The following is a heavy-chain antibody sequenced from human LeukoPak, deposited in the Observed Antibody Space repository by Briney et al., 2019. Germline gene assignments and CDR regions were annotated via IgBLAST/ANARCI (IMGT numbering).Heavy chain of an antibody. V-gene: IGHV3-30*04. CDR3: AREGAYYYMDV. D-gene: IGHD1-26*01. J-gene: IGHJ6*03. Sequence: GRSLRLSCAASGFTFSSYAMHWVRQAPGKGLEWVAVISYDGSNKYYADSVKGRFTISRDNSKNTLYLQMNSLRAEDTAVYYCAREGAYYYMDVWGKGTTVTVSS. CDR1: GFTFSSYA. CDR2: ISYDGSNK.